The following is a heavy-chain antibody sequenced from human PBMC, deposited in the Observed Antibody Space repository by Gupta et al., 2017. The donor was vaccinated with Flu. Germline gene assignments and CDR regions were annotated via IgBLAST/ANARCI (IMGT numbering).Heavy chain of an antibody. CDR3: ARGYTSLED. V-gene: IGHV3-66*02. CDR2: IYSGVRT. Sequence: EVRLVESGGGLVQPGGSLRLSCAASGFTVHRNYMTWVRQAPGKGLERVSIIYSGVRTYYTDSVKGLFTIFSDNGKNTIYLQMDNLRVADTAMYYCARGYTSLEDWGQGTLVTVSS. J-gene: IGHJ4*02. CDR1: GFTVHRNY. D-gene: IGHD2-2*02.